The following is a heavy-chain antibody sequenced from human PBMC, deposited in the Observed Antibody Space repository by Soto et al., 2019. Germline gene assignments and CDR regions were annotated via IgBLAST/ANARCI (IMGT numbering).Heavy chain of an antibody. CDR3: ARPLWRDGYNWGYFDL. D-gene: IGHD5-12*01. J-gene: IGHJ2*01. V-gene: IGHV3-30-3*01. CDR1: GFTFDDYA. Sequence: GGSLRLSCAASGFTFDDYAMHWVRQAPGKGLEWVAVISYDGSNKFYADSVKGRFTISRDNSKNTLYLQMNSLRAEDTAVYYCARPLWRDGYNWGYFDLWGRGTLVTVSS. CDR2: ISYDGSNK.